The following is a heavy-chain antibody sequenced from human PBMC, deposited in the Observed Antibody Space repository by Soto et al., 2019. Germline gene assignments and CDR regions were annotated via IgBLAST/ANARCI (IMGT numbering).Heavy chain of an antibody. CDR1: GGSFSGYY. J-gene: IGHJ5*02. CDR3: ARRRHYYGSGTFNWFDP. Sequence: ETLSLTCAVYGGSFSGYYWSWIRQPPGKGLEWIGEINHSGSTNYNPSLKSRVTISVDTSKNQFSLKLSSVTAADTAVYYCARRRHYYGSGTFNWFDPWGQGTLVTVSS. CDR2: INHSGST. V-gene: IGHV4-34*01. D-gene: IGHD3-10*01.